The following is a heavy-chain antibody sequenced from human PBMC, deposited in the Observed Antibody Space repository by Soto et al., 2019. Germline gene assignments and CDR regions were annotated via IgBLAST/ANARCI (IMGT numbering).Heavy chain of an antibody. CDR3: ARGSGYCSGGSCYWWDY. J-gene: IGHJ4*02. CDR2: MNPNSGNT. CDR1: GYTFTSYD. Sequence: ASVKVSCKASGYTFTSYDINWVRQATGRGLEWMGWMNPNSGNTGYAQKFQGRVTMTRNTSISTAYMELSSLRSEDTAVYYCARGSGYCSGGSCYWWDYWGQGTLVTVSS. V-gene: IGHV1-8*01. D-gene: IGHD2-15*01.